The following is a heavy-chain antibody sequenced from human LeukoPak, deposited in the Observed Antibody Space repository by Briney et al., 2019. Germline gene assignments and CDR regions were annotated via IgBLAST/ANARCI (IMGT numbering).Heavy chain of an antibody. D-gene: IGHD6-13*01. CDR1: GFALNTYS. V-gene: IGHV3-30*04. J-gene: IGHJ4*02. CDR2: MSYDGRTT. CDR3: ARDGEQGRGRHHFEY. Sequence: GGSLRLSCAASGFALNTYSVHWVRQAPGKGLEWVAVMSYDGRTTYYADSVKGRFTIFRDSSTNTVFLGMTSLRTEDTALYYCARDGEQGRGRHHFEYWGQGTRVTVSS.